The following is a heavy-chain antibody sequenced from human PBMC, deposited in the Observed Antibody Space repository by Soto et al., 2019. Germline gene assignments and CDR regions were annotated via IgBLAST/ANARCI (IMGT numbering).Heavy chain of an antibody. CDR1: GGSISSGGYF. V-gene: IGHV4-31*03. CDR3: ASYLNMAGWFVP. CDR2: INYSGST. Sequence: PSETLSLTCSVSGGSISSGGYFWSWIRQHPGKGLEWIGYINYSGSTYYNASLKSRGTISVDTSQNQFSLKLSYVTAADTAVYYWASYLNMAGWFVPWGQEALVTVSS. J-gene: IGHJ5*02.